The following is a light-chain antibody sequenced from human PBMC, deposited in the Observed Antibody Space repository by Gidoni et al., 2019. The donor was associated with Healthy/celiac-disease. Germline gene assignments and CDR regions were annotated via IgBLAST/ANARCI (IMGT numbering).Light chain of an antibody. CDR1: TSNIGTNY. V-gene: IGLV1-47*01. CDR2: RNN. Sequence: QSVLTQPPSASGTPGQRVTISCSGSTSNIGTNYVYWYQQFPGTAPKLLIYRNNQRPSGVPDRFSGSKSGTSASLAISGLRAEDEADYSCAAWDDTLSGWVFGGGTKLTVL. CDR3: AAWDDTLSGWV. J-gene: IGLJ3*02.